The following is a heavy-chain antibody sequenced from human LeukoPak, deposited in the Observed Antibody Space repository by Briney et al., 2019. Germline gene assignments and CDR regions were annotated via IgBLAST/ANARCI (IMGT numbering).Heavy chain of an antibody. V-gene: IGHV3-7*01. CDR1: GFTFSSYW. CDR2: IKQDGSEK. Sequence: PGGSLRLSCAASGFTFSSYWMSWVRQAPGKGLEWVANIKQDGSEKYYVDSVKGRFTISRDNAKNSLYLQMNSLRAEDTAVYYCARDKVSSSGWFDPWGQGTLVTVSS. J-gene: IGHJ5*02. D-gene: IGHD6-13*01. CDR3: ARDKVSSSGWFDP.